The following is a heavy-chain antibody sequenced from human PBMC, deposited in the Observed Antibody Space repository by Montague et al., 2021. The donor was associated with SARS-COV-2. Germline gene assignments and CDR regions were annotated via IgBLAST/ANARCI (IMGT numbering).Heavy chain of an antibody. CDR2: FYLSGKF. Sequence: SETLSLTCSVSGNSLSNSRYFWGWIRQPPRKGLDWIGSFYLSGKFLYNSSLESRVIISVDTSKNQFSLQPSSVTASDTAVYSCARHSGVSEVAGFDYWGQGTLVTVSS. J-gene: IGHJ4*02. V-gene: IGHV4-39*01. D-gene: IGHD6-19*01. CDR3: ARHSGVSEVAGFDY. CDR1: GNSLSNSRYF.